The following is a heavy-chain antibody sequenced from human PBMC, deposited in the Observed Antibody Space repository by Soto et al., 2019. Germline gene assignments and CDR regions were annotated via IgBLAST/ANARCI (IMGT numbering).Heavy chain of an antibody. D-gene: IGHD6-19*01. Sequence: GGSLRLSCAASGFTFSSYAMSWVRQAPGKGLEWVSAISGSGGSTNYADSVKGRFTISRDNSKNTLYLQMNSLRAEDTAVYYCAKDPVKRFDSSGPSNFDYWGQGTLVTVSS. J-gene: IGHJ4*02. CDR1: GFTFSSYA. V-gene: IGHV3-23*01. CDR3: AKDPVKRFDSSGPSNFDY. CDR2: ISGSGGST.